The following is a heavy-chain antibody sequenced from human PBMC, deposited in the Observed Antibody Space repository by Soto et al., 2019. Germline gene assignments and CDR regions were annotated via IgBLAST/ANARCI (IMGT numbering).Heavy chain of an antibody. D-gene: IGHD1-26*01. CDR2: IREDGRDK. CDR3: ARESEHRGGSYSAFDI. CDR1: RFIFSNYW. Sequence: EVQLEESGGGLVQPGGSLRLSCAASRFIFSNYWMTWVRQAPGKGLEWVANIREDGRDKYYVDSVKGRFTISRDNAKKSLYLQMNSLRAEDTAVYYWARESEHRGGSYSAFDIWGQGTMVTVSS. V-gene: IGHV3-7*04. J-gene: IGHJ3*02.